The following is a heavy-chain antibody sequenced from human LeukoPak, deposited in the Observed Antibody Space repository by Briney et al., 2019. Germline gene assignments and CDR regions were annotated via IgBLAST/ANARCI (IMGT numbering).Heavy chain of an antibody. D-gene: IGHD2-15*01. J-gene: IGHJ4*02. CDR2: IIPIFGTA. Sequence: SVKVSCKASGGTFSSYAISWVRQAPGRGLEWMGGIIPIFGTANYAQKFQGRVTITADKSTSTAYMELSSLRSEDTAVYYCASAELGYCSGGSCPRFGYWGQGTLVTVSS. V-gene: IGHV1-69*06. CDR3: ASAELGYCSGGSCPRFGY. CDR1: GGTFSSYA.